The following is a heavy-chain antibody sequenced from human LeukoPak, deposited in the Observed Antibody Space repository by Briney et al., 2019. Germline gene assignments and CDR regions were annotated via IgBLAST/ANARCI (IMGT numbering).Heavy chain of an antibody. D-gene: IGHD4-17*01. CDR2: VSYDGSNK. V-gene: IGHV3-30*18. J-gene: IGHJ4*02. CDR1: GFTFSSYG. Sequence: GGSLRLSCAASGFTFSSYGMHWVRQAPGKGLEWVAVVSYDGSNKYYADSVKGRFTISRDNSKNTLYLQMNSLRAEDTAVYYCAKDPYDYGDYVPDYWGQGTLVTVSS. CDR3: AKDPYDYGDYVPDY.